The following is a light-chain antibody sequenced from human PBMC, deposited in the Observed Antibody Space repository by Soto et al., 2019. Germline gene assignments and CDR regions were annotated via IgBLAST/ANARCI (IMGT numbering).Light chain of an antibody. J-gene: IGLJ2*01. V-gene: IGLV2-14*01. CDR3: SSYTSSRTLV. CDR1: SSDVGGYNY. Sequence: SVLTQPASVSGSPGQSITISCTGTSSDVGGYNYVSWYQQHPGKAPKLMIYEVSNRPSGVSNRFSGSKSGNTASLTISGLQAEDEADYYCSSYTSSRTLVFGGGTKVTVL. CDR2: EVS.